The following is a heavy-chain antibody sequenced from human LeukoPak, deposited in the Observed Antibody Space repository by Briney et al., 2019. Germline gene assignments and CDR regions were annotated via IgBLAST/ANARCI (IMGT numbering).Heavy chain of an antibody. CDR1: GFTFSSYG. CDR3: ARSRGYRYGYFYYGMDV. D-gene: IGHD5-18*01. Sequence: HPGGSLRLSCAASGFTFSSYGMNWVRQAPGKGLEWVALIWYDGSNKYYADSVKGRFTISRDNSKNTLYLQMNSLRAEDAAVYYCARSRGYRYGYFYYGMDVWGQGTTVTVSS. J-gene: IGHJ6*02. CDR2: IWYDGSNK. V-gene: IGHV3-33*08.